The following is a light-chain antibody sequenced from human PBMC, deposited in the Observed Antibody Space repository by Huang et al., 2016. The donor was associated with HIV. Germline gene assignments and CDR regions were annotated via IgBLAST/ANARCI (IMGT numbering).Light chain of an antibody. J-gene: IGKJ4*01. V-gene: IGKV3-11*01. CDR2: YAA. CDR3: QQRSNRPLT. CDR1: QSVNTF. Sequence: EIVLTQSPATLSLSPGERATLSCRASQSVNTFLAWYQQKPGQAPRLLIYYAANRATGIPARCSGSGSGTDFTLTSSILEPEDFAVYYCQQRSNRPLTFGGGTKVEIK.